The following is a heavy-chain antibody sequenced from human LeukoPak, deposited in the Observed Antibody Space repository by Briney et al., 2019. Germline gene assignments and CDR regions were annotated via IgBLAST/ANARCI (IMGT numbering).Heavy chain of an antibody. Sequence: GGSLRLSCAASGFTFSSYAIHWVRQAPGKGLEWVAHIGFGGNFYYADSVKGRFTISRDNAKNSLYLQMDNLRDDDTAVYYCAKDYQWSCDYWGQGTLVTVSS. CDR3: AKDYQWSCDY. CDR1: GFTFSSYA. J-gene: IGHJ4*02. D-gene: IGHD2-15*01. CDR2: IGFGGNF. V-gene: IGHV3-48*02.